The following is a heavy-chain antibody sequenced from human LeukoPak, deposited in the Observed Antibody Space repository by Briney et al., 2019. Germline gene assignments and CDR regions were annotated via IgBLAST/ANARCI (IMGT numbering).Heavy chain of an antibody. CDR3: ARQRDYGDYPYYFDY. CDR1: GGSISSSSYY. CDR2: IYYSGST. J-gene: IGHJ4*02. Sequence: PSETLSLTCTVSGGSISSSSYYWGWIHQPPGKGLEWIGSIYYSGSTYYNPSLKSRVTISVDTSKNQFSLKLSSVTAADTAVYYCARQRDYGDYPYYFDYWGQGTLVTVSS. D-gene: IGHD4-17*01. V-gene: IGHV4-39*01.